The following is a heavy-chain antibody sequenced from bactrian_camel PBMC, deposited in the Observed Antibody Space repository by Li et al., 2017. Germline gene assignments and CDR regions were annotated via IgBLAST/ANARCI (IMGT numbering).Heavy chain of an antibody. CDR3: VGDAWTW. V-gene: IGHV3S1*01. CDR1: YTSSRNC. J-gene: IGHJ4*01. Sequence: HVQLVESGGGSVQAGGSLRLSCTYTSSRNCMAWLRRAPGKEREGVAAVYADGGRTVYADSVKERFTISRDNARNTVYLQMDNLNSDDTALYYCVGDAWTWWGQGTQVTVSS. CDR2: VYADGGRT. D-gene: IGHD1*01.